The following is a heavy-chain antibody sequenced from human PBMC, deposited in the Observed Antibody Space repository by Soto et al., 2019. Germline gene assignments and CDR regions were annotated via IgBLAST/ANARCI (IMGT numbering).Heavy chain of an antibody. J-gene: IGHJ5*01. D-gene: IGHD1-26*01. CDR3: ARLIGNSWLDF. V-gene: IGHV4-34*01. CDR2: INHSGST. CDR1: GGSFSGYY. Sequence: SETLSLTCAVYGGSFSGYYWSWIRQPPGKGLEWIGEINHSGSTNYNPSLKSRVTISVDTSKNQFSLHLNSVTPEDTAVYYCARLIGNSWLDFWGQGTLVTVSS.